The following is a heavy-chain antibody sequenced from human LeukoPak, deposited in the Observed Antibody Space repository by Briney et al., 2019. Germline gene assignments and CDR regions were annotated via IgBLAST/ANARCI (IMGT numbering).Heavy chain of an antibody. Sequence: PGGSLRLSCAASGFNVSSNYMSWVRQAPGKGLEWVSLLYSGDSAFHADSVKGRFTISRDNSKNTLYLQLNSLRAEDTAVYYCARAGGGYRYGYYYHFYMDVWGKGTTVTVSS. CDR2: LYSGDSA. D-gene: IGHD5-18*01. CDR3: ARAGGGYRYGYYYHFYMDV. CDR1: GFNVSSNY. J-gene: IGHJ6*03. V-gene: IGHV3-53*01.